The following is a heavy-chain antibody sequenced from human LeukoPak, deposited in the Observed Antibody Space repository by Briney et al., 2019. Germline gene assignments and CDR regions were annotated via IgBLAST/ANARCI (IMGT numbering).Heavy chain of an antibody. V-gene: IGHV3-30*04. J-gene: IGHJ3*02. CDR2: ISYDGSNK. CDR3: AKPRSSWYWSDAFDI. Sequence: GGSLRLSCAASGFTFSSYAMHWVRQAPGKGLEWVAVISYDGSNKYYADSVKGRFTISRDNSKDTLYLQMNSLRAEDTAVYYCAKPRSSWYWSDAFDIWGQGTMVTLSS. D-gene: IGHD6-13*01. CDR1: GFTFSSYA.